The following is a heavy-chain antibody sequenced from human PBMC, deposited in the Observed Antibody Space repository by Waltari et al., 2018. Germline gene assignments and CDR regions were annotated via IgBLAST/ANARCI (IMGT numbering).Heavy chain of an antibody. V-gene: IGHV4-59*11. Sequence: QVQLQESGPGLVKPSETLSLPCTVSGGSISSHYWSWFRQPPGKGLEWIGYIYYSGSTNYNPSLKSRVTISVDTSKNQFSLKLSSVTAADTAVYYCARDYVTRGAFDIWGQGTMVTVSS. CDR1: GGSISSHY. D-gene: IGHD3-10*01. CDR2: IYYSGST. J-gene: IGHJ3*02. CDR3: ARDYVTRGAFDI.